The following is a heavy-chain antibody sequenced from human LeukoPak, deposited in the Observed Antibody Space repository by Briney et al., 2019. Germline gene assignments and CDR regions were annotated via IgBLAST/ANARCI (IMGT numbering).Heavy chain of an antibody. D-gene: IGHD1-20*01. V-gene: IGHV4-34*01. CDR2: INHSGST. CDR1: GGSFSGYY. CDR3: ARRYYWGSGAFDI. J-gene: IGHJ3*02. Sequence: SETLSLXCAVYGGSFSGYYWSWIRQPPGKELEWIGEINHSGSTNYNPSLKSRVTISVDTSKNQFSLKLSSVTAADTAVYYCARRYYWGSGAFDIWGQGTMVTVSS.